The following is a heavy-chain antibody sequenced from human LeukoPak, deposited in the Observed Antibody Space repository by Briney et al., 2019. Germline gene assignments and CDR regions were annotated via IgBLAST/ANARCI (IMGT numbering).Heavy chain of an antibody. D-gene: IGHD3-10*01. Sequence: SETLSLTCTVSGGSISSYYWSWIRQPPRKGLEWIGYIYYSGSTNYNPSLKSRVTISVDTSKNQFSLKLSSVTAADTAVYYCARARERDYGMDVWGQGTTVTVSS. J-gene: IGHJ6*02. CDR1: GGSISSYY. V-gene: IGHV4-59*01. CDR3: ARARERDYGMDV. CDR2: IYYSGST.